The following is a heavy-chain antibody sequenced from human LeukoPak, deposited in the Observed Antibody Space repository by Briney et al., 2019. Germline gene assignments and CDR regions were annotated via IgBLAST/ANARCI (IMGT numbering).Heavy chain of an antibody. CDR1: GGSISSYY. CDR3: ARVAGVRGVIIRPYYFDY. CDR2: IYYSGST. D-gene: IGHD3-10*01. Sequence: PSETLSLTCTVSGGSISSYYWSWIRQPPGKGLEWIGYIYYSGSTNYNPSLKSRVTISVDTSKNQFSLKLSSVTAADTAVYYCARVAGVRGVIIRPYYFDYWGQGTLVTVSS. V-gene: IGHV4-59*01. J-gene: IGHJ4*02.